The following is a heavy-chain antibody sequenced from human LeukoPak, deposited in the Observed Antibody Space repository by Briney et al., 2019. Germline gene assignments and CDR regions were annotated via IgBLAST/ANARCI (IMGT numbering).Heavy chain of an antibody. Sequence: SETLSLTCSVSGDSISSYYWSWIRQPPGKGLEWIGYIHYSGSTKYNPSLKSPVTISADTSKKQFSLKLSSVTAADTAVYYCARSGIYGDYGIYFDYWGQGTLVTVSS. CDR1: GDSISSYY. CDR3: ARSGIYGDYGIYFDY. CDR2: IHYSGST. J-gene: IGHJ4*02. D-gene: IGHD4-17*01. V-gene: IGHV4-59*01.